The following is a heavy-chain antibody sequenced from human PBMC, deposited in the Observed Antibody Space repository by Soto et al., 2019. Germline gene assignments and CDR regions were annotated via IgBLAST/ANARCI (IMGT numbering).Heavy chain of an antibody. V-gene: IGHV3-30-3*01. CDR2: ISYDGSNK. J-gene: IGHJ3*01. D-gene: IGHD3-3*01. CDR3: ARGPYDFWSGYIADAFDV. CDR1: GFTFSSYT. Sequence: VQLVESGGSVVQPGRSLRLSCAASGFTFSSYTLHWVRQAPGKGLEWVALISYDGSNKYYAASVKGRFTISRDNSKNTLYLQMNSLRPEDTALFYCARGPYDFWSGYIADAFDVWGQGTMVTVSS.